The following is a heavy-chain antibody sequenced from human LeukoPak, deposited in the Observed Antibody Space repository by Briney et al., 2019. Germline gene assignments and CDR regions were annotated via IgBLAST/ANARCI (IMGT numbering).Heavy chain of an antibody. Sequence: SETLSLTCTVSGGSINSGSYYWSWIRQPAGKGLEWFGRIYTSGSTNYNPSLKSRVTISLDTSKNQFSLKLSSVTAADTAVYYCARAGSGTYYKGFDYWGQGTLVTVSS. J-gene: IGHJ4*02. CDR2: IYTSGST. V-gene: IGHV4-61*02. D-gene: IGHD3-10*01. CDR1: GGSINSGSYY. CDR3: ARAGSGTYYKGFDY.